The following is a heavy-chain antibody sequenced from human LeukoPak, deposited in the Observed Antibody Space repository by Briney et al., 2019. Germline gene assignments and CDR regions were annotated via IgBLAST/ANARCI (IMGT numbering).Heavy chain of an antibody. CDR1: GGSISSYY. Sequence: SETLSLTCTVSGGSISSYYRSWIRQPPGKGLEWIGYIYYSGSTNYNPSLKSRVTISVDTSKNQFSLKLSSVTAADTAVYYCARRGGSAAARNSFDIWGQGTMVTVSS. CDR2: IYYSGST. D-gene: IGHD6-13*01. J-gene: IGHJ3*02. CDR3: ARRGGSAAARNSFDI. V-gene: IGHV4-59*08.